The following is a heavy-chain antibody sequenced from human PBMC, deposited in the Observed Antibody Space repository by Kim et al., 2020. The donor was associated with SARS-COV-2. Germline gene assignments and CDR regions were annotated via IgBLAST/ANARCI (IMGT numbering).Heavy chain of an antibody. CDR2: ISSSSSYI. CDR1: GFTFSSYS. D-gene: IGHD3-3*01. CDR3: ARVFRPGMLLRFLESLRYYYMDV. V-gene: IGHV3-21*01. Sequence: GGSLRLSCAASGFTFSSYSMNWVRQAPGKGLEWVSSISSSSSYIYYADSVKGRFTISRDNAKNSLYLQMNSLRAEDTAVYYCARVFRPGMLLRFLESLRYYYMDVWGKGTTVTVSS. J-gene: IGHJ6*03.